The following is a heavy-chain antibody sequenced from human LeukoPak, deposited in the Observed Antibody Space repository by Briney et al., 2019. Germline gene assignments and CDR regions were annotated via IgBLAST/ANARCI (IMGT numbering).Heavy chain of an antibody. D-gene: IGHD4/OR15-4a*01. V-gene: IGHV3-23*01. CDR3: ANLGANYYFDY. CDR2: ISGSGDST. Sequence: GGSLRLSCAASGFTFSSYEMNWVRQAPGKGLEWVSGISGSGDSTYYADSMRGRITISRDNAKNTLYLQMNSLRAEDTAVYYCANLGANYYFDYWAQGTLVTVSS. J-gene: IGHJ4*02. CDR1: GFTFSSYE.